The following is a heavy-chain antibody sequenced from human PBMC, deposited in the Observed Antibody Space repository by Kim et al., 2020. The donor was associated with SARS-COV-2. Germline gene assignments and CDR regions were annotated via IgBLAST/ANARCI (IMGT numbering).Heavy chain of an antibody. Sequence: ASVKVSCKASGYTFTNYAMHWVRQAPGQRLEWMGWINGGNDTKYSQKFQGRVTITRDTSASTAYMELSSLTSEDTAVYYCARADAVNYYDSSIVDYWGQG. CDR3: ARADAVNYYDSSIVDY. J-gene: IGHJ4*02. CDR1: GYTFTNYA. V-gene: IGHV1-3*01. D-gene: IGHD3-22*01. CDR2: INGGNDT.